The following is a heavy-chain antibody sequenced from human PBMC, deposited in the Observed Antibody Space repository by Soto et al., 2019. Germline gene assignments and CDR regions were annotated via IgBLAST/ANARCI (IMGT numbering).Heavy chain of an antibody. CDR2: ISTYSGDT. J-gene: IGHJ5*02. CDR3: ARHNGPTTSENWFDP. D-gene: IGHD5-12*01. V-gene: IGHV1-18*01. CDR1: GYTFFTYD. Sequence: ASVKVSCKASGYTFFTYDISGVRQAPGQGLEWMGWISTYSGDTKYAQKFQGRVTMTTDTSTTTAYLELRSLRSDDTAVYYCARHNGPTTSENWFDPWGQGTLVTVSS.